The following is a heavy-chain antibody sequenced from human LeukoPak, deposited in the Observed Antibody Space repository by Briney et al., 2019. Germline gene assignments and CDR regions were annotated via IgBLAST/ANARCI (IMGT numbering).Heavy chain of an antibody. CDR1: GGSFSGYY. D-gene: IGHD3-22*01. V-gene: IGHV4-34*01. Sequence: SETLSLTCAVYGGSFSGYYWSWIRQPPGKGLEWIGEINHSGSTNYNPSLKSRVTISVDTSKNQFSLKLSSVTAADTAVYYCARGKDLYDSSGFDYWGQGTLVTVSS. CDR2: INHSGST. J-gene: IGHJ4*02. CDR3: ARGKDLYDSSGFDY.